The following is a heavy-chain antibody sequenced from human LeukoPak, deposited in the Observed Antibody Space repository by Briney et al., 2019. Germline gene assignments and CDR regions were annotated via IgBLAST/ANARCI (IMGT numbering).Heavy chain of an antibody. CDR3: ARLIVSGGYFDY. V-gene: IGHV1-46*01. J-gene: IGHJ4*02. CDR1: GYTFTSYY. D-gene: IGHD2-21*01. CDR2: INPSGGST. Sequence: ASVNVSCKASGYTFTSYYMHWVRQAPGQGPEWMGLINPSGGSTSYAQKFQGRVTMTRDTSTSTVYMELSSLRSEDTAVYYCARLIVSGGYFDYWGQGTLVTVSS.